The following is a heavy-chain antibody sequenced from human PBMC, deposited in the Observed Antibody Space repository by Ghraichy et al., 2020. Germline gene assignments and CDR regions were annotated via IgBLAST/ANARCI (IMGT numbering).Heavy chain of an antibody. CDR2: IIPILGIA. CDR3: ASDLRYGSGSHRNNNWFDP. V-gene: IGHV1-69*04. CDR1: GGTFSSYA. J-gene: IGHJ5*02. Sequence: SVKVSCKASGGTFSSYAISWVRQAPGQGLEWMGRIIPILGIANYAQKFQGRVTITADKSTSTAYMELSSLRSEDTAVYYCASDLRYGSGSHRNNNWFDPWGQGTLVTVSS. D-gene: IGHD3-10*01.